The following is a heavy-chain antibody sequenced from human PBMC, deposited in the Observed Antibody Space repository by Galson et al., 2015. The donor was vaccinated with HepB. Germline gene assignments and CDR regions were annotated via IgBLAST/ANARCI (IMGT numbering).Heavy chain of an antibody. V-gene: IGHV5-10-1*01. J-gene: IGHJ5*02. D-gene: IGHD3-10*01. Sequence: QSGAEVKKPGESLRISCKASGYSFTSYWINWVRQMPGQGLEWMGRVYVSDSYTSDSYANYGPSFQGHVTISVDKSITTAYLQWSGLRASDTAMYYCARQEDGSMTNWFDPWGQGTLVTVSS. CDR3: ARQEDGSMTNWFDP. CDR1: GYSFTSYW. CDR2: VYVSDSYTSDSYA.